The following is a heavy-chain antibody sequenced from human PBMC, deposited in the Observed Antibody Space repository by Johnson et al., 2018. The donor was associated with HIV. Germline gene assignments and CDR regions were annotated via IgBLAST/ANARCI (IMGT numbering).Heavy chain of an antibody. J-gene: IGHJ3*02. Sequence: QMQLVESGGGVVQPGGSLRLSCAASGFTFSTYGIHWVRQAPGKGLEWVAFIRYDGSNKYYADSVKGRFTISRDNSKNTLYLQMNSLRAEDTAVYYCAKDGGITIFGVVMSDDAFDIWGQGTMVTVSS. CDR1: GFTFSTYG. D-gene: IGHD3-3*01. CDR3: AKDGGITIFGVVMSDDAFDI. V-gene: IGHV3-30*02. CDR2: IRYDGSNK.